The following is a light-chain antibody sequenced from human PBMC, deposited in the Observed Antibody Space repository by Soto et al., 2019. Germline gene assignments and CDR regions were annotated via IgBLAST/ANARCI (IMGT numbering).Light chain of an antibody. Sequence: DIQLTQSPSFLSASVGDRVTITCRASQDINTFLAWYQQTPGKAPKFLIYAASTLQSGVPSRFSGSGSGTEFTLTITSLQPEDFATYYCPHLSSHPYTFGQGTKLEI. V-gene: IGKV1-9*01. J-gene: IGKJ2*01. CDR1: QDINTF. CDR2: AAS. CDR3: PHLSSHPYT.